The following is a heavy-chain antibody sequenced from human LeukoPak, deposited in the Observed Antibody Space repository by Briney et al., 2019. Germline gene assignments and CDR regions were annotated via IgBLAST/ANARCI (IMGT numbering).Heavy chain of an antibody. J-gene: IGHJ4*02. V-gene: IGHV3-30*03. CDR2: ISYDGSNK. Sequence: GGSLRLSCAASGFTFSSYGMHWVRQAPGKGLEWVAVISYDGSNKYYADSVKGRFTISRDNSKNTLYLQMNSLRAEDTAVYYCARVVGYSYGYRVHAFDYWGQGTLVTVSS. D-gene: IGHD5-18*01. CDR1: GFTFSSYG. CDR3: ARVVGYSYGYRVHAFDY.